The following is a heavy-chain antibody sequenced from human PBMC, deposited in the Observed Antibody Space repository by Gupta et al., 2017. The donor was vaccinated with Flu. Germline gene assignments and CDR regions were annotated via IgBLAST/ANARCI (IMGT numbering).Heavy chain of an antibody. D-gene: IGHD3-3*02. J-gene: IGHJ4*02. CDR1: GFTFTSYG. CDR3: AKDHADEGALANLDH. CDR2: VAHDGRNE. Sequence: QVELVESGGGVVQPGKSLRLSCVTSGFTFTSYGMHWVRQAPGMGLQWLAFVAHDGRNEFYADFVKGRFTISRDNSKRTVYLQMNSLTAEDTAIYYCAKDHADEGALANLDHWGQGVLVTVSS. V-gene: IGHV3-30*18.